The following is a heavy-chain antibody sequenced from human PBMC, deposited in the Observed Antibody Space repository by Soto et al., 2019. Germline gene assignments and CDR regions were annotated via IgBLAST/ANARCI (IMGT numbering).Heavy chain of an antibody. CDR1: GGSFSGYY. Sequence: QVQLQQWGAGLLKPSETLSLTCAVYGGSFSGYYWSWIRQPPGKGLEWIGEINHSGSTNYNPSLKSRVTISVDTSKNQFSLKLSSVTAADTAVYYCARCIRAHSSGIDYWGQGTLVTVSS. J-gene: IGHJ4*02. CDR2: INHSGST. D-gene: IGHD6-25*01. V-gene: IGHV4-34*01. CDR3: ARCIRAHSSGIDY.